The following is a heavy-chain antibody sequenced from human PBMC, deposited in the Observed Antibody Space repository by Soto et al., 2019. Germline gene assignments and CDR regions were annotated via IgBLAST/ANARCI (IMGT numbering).Heavy chain of an antibody. CDR2: IYYSGST. CDR1: GGSISSSSYY. CDR3: ATCAGYSSGWYDY. V-gene: IGHV4-39*01. D-gene: IGHD6-19*01. Sequence: PSETLSLTCTVSGGSISSSSYYWGWIRRPPGKGLEWIGSIYYSGSTYYNPSLKSRVTISVDTSKNQFSLKLSSVTAADTAVYYCATCAGYSSGWYDYWGQGTLVTVSS. J-gene: IGHJ4*02.